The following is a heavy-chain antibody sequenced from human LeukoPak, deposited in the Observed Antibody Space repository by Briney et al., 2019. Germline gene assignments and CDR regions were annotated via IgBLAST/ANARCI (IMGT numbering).Heavy chain of an antibody. Sequence: PGGSLRLSCAASGFTFSDYYMSWIRQAPGKGLVWVSRINSDGSSTSYADSVKGRFTISRDNAKNTLYLQMNSLRAEDTAVYYCARDRVDPFYGMDVWGQGTTVTVSS. J-gene: IGHJ6*02. CDR2: INSDGSST. CDR1: GFTFSDYY. D-gene: IGHD5-12*01. CDR3: ARDRVDPFYGMDV. V-gene: IGHV3-74*01.